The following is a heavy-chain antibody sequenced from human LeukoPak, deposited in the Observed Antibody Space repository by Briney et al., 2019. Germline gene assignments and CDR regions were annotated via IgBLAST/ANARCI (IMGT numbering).Heavy chain of an antibody. CDR3: VRIGYSAFDY. J-gene: IGHJ4*02. Sequence: GGSLRLSCAASSLTLSLLCMHWVRQAPGKGLEWVAFIQFDGNNQQYAGSVKGRFTISRDNNTLHVQIKCLGLEVTVVYDCVRIGYSAFDYWGQGTLVTVAS. CDR2: IQFDGNNQ. CDR1: SLTLSLLC. V-gene: IGHV3-30*02. D-gene: IGHD2-15*01.